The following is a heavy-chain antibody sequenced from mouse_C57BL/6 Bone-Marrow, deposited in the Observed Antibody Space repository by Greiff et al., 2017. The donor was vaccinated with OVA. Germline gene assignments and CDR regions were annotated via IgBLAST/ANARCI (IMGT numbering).Heavy chain of an antibody. D-gene: IGHD1-1*01. CDR3: ARGDGSSPFAY. J-gene: IGHJ3*01. CDR1: GYTFNNYW. V-gene: IGHV1-63*01. CDR2: IYPGGGYT. Sequence: QVQLQQSGAELVRPGTSVKMSCKASGYTFNNYWIGWAKQRPGHGLEWIGDIYPGGGYTNYNEKFKGKATLTADKSSSTAYMQCSSLTSEDSAIYYCARGDGSSPFAYWGQGTLVTVSA.